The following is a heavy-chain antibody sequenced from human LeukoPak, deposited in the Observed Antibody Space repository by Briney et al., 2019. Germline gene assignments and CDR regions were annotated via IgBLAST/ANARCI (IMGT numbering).Heavy chain of an antibody. V-gene: IGHV1-3*01. CDR3: ARDRNGVGYFDY. CDR1: GYTFTSYA. CDR2: INAGNGNT. J-gene: IGHJ4*02. D-gene: IGHD2-8*01. Sequence: ASVKVSCKASGYTFTSYAMHWVRQAPGQRLEWMGWINAGNGNTKYSQKFQGRVTTTRDTSASTAYMELSSLRSEDTAVYYCARDRNGVGYFDYWGQGTLVTVSS.